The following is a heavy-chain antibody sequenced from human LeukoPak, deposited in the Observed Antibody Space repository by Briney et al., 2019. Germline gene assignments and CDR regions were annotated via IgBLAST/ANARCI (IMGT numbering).Heavy chain of an antibody. V-gene: IGHV3-23*01. CDR1: GFTFSSFA. Sequence: GGSLRLSCAASGFTFSSFAMSWVRQAPEKGLEWVSSISGFAGSIYYADSVKGRFTISRDNSKNTLYMLMTSLRAEDTALYYCAKEGGLQSLPYTWFDPWGQGTLVTVSS. D-gene: IGHD5-24*01. CDR2: ISGFAGSI. CDR3: AKEGGLQSLPYTWFDP. J-gene: IGHJ5*02.